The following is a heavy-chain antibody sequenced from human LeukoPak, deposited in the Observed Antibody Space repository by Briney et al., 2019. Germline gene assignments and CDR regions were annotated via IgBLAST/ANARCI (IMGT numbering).Heavy chain of an antibody. J-gene: IGHJ4*02. D-gene: IGHD6-13*01. CDR2: ISSSSSYI. CDR3: ARDLSSSWQSFDY. Sequence: GGSLRLSCAASGFTFSSYSMNWVRQAPGKGLEWVSSISSSSSYIYYADSVKGRFTISRDNAKNSLYLQMNSLRAEDTAVYYCARDLSSSWQSFDYWGQGTLVTVSS. CDR1: GFTFSSYS. V-gene: IGHV3-21*01.